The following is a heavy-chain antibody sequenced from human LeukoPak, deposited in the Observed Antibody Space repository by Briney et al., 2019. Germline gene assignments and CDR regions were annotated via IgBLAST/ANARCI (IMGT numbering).Heavy chain of an antibody. V-gene: IGHV4-59*01. CDR1: DDSINRDF. J-gene: IGHJ4*02. CDR2: IRHSGRT. Sequence: PSEALSLTCTASDDSINRDFWTWIRQPPGKGLEWIGYIRHSGRTEYNPSLQNRVTISIDRSKNQFSLRPTSVTAADTAIYYCARLPDISGWPFDYWGQGMLVTVSS. D-gene: IGHD6-19*01. CDR3: ARLPDISGWPFDY.